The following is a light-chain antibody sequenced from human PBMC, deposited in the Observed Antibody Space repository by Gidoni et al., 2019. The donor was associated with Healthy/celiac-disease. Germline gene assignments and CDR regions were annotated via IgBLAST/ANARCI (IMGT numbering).Light chain of an antibody. CDR1: QSVSSN. CDR2: GAS. J-gene: IGKJ4*01. CDR3: QQYNNWPL. Sequence: EIVMTQSPATLSVSPRERATLSCRASQSVSSNLAWYQQKPGQAPRLLIYGASTRAPGIPARFSGSGSGTEFTLTISSLQSEDFAVYYCQQYNNWPLFXGXTKVEIK. V-gene: IGKV3-15*01.